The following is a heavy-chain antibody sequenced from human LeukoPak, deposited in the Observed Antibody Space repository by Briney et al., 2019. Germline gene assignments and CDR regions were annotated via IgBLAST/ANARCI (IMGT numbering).Heavy chain of an antibody. D-gene: IGHD2-8*01. CDR2: MSYDENTE. J-gene: IGHJ5*02. CDR1: RIISSVYG. Sequence: GGSLRLSCVASRIISSVYGMHWVRQAPGKGLEWVAFMSYDENTEYYIDSVKGRFTISRDNSKNTLFLQLNNLRPEDTGVYYCARDGSTNSQNWFDPWGQGTLVIVSS. CDR3: ARDGSTNSQNWFDP. V-gene: IGHV3-33*05.